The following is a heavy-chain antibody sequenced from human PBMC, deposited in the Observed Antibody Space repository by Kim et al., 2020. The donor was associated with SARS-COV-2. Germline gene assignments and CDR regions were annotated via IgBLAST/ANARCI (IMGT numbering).Heavy chain of an antibody. V-gene: IGHV1-8*01. Sequence: ASVKVSCKASGYTFTSYDINWVRQATGQGLEWMGWMNPNSGNTGYAQKFQGRVTMTRNTSISTAYMELSSLRSEDTAVYYCARVRRGWGDFDYWGQGTLVTVSS. D-gene: IGHD6-19*01. CDR3: ARVRRGWGDFDY. CDR1: GYTFTSYD. J-gene: IGHJ4*02. CDR2: MNPNSGNT.